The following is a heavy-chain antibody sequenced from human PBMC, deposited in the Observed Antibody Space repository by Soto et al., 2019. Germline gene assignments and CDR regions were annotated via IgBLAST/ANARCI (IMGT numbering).Heavy chain of an antibody. CDR3: ARRRGRVTTQGKYYYYYMDV. V-gene: IGHV1-8*01. Sequence: QVQLVQSGAEVKKPGASVKVSCKASGYTFTSYDINWVRQATGQGLEWMGWMNPNSGNTGYAQKFQGRVNMTRNTSISTAYMELSSLRSEDTAVYDCARRRGRVTTQGKYYYYYMDVWGKGTTVTVSS. CDR2: MNPNSGNT. D-gene: IGHD4-17*01. J-gene: IGHJ6*03. CDR1: GYTFTSYD.